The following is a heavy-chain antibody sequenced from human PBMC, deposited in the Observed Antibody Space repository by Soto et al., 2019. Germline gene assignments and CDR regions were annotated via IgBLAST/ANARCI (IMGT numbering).Heavy chain of an antibody. V-gene: IGHV3-33*01. D-gene: IGHD6-13*01. CDR1: GFTFSSYG. CDR2: IWYDGSNK. J-gene: IGHJ6*02. Sequence: QVQLVESGGGVVQPGRSLRLSCAASGFTFSSYGMHWVRQAPGKGLEWVAVIWYDGSNKYYADSVKGRFTISRDNSKNTLYLQMNSLRAEDTAVYYCARDRESIAAAGIPYYYYGMDVWGRGTTVTVSS. CDR3: ARDRESIAAAGIPYYYYGMDV.